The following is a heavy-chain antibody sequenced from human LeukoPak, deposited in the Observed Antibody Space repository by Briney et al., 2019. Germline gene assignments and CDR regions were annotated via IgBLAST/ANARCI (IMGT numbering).Heavy chain of an antibody. J-gene: IGHJ3*02. CDR1: GYTFTGYY. D-gene: IGHD3-10*01. Sequence: GASVKVSCKASGYTFTGYYMHWVRQAPGQGLEWMGWINPNSGGTNYAQKFQGRVTMTRDTSISTAYMELSRLRSDDTAVYYCARSGYYGSGRAFDIWGQGTMVTVSS. CDR3: ARSGYYGSGRAFDI. CDR2: INPNSGGT. V-gene: IGHV1-2*02.